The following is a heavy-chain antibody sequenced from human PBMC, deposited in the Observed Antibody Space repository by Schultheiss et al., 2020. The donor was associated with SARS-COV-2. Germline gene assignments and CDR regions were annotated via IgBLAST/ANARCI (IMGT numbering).Heavy chain of an antibody. CDR3: ARGWGDGYNNGPRQRFDY. V-gene: IGHV4-4*02. Sequence: SQTLSLTCAVSGGSISSSNWWSWVRQPPGKGLEWIGNIYYSGNTNYNPSLKSRVTISVDTSKNQFSLRLSSVTAADTAVYYCARGWGDGYNNGPRQRFDYWGQGRLVTVSS. J-gene: IGHJ4*02. CDR2: IYYSGNT. CDR1: GGSISSSNW. D-gene: IGHD5-24*01.